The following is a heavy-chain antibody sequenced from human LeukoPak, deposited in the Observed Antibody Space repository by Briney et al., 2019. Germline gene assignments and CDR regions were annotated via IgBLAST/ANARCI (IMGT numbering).Heavy chain of an antibody. CDR2: ITSSSSTR. J-gene: IGHJ4*02. CDR1: GFTFSRYS. V-gene: IGHV3-48*01. Sequence: GGSLRLSCAASGFTFSRYSMNWVRQAPGKGLEWVSYITSSSSTRYYTDSVKGRFTLYRDISRNTLYLQMNSLRADDTAVYYCAKAGAMILQHYFDYWGQGTLVTVSS. CDR3: AKAGAMILQHYFDY. D-gene: IGHD3-22*01.